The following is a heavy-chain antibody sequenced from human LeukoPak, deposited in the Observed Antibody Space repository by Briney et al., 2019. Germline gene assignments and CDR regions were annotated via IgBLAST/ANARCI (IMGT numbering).Heavy chain of an antibody. J-gene: IGHJ3*02. Sequence: SETLSLTCAVYGGSFSGYYWSWIRQPPGKGLEWIGEINHSGSTNYNPSLKSRVTISVDTSKNQFSLKLSSVTAADTAVYYCARQSVHTDAFDIWGQGTMVTVSS. CDR3: ARQSVHTDAFDI. V-gene: IGHV4-34*01. CDR1: GGSFSGYY. CDR2: INHSGST.